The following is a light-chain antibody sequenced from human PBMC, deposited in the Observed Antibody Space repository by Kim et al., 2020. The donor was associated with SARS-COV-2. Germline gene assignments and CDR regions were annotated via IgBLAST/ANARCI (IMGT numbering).Light chain of an antibody. J-gene: IGLJ3*02. CDR2: SND. Sequence: ELTQPPSASGTPGQTVTISCSGSSSNIGSNTVNWYQQLPGTAPKLLIYSNDQRPSGVPDRFSGSKSGTSASLAISGLQSEDDADYYCAAWDDTINGVF. CDR3: AAWDDTINGV. V-gene: IGLV1-44*01. CDR1: SSNIGSNT.